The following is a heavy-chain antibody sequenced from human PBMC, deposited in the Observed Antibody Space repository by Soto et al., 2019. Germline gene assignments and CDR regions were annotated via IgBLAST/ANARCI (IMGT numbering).Heavy chain of an antibody. CDR2: LTWYGKIA. D-gene: IGHD2-21*01. CDR3: AKGGPDAFCGGGRCFFES. V-gene: IGHV3-9*01. Sequence: EVQLVDSGGGLVQPGRSMRLSCVAPGFTFADFAMHWVRRVPGKGLEGVSSLTWYGKIAGYAVSVKGRFFISRDNAKNSLYLQMNSLRREDTASYHCAKGGPDAFCGGGRCFFESWGQGTQVTVPS. J-gene: IGHJ4*02. CDR1: GFTFADFA.